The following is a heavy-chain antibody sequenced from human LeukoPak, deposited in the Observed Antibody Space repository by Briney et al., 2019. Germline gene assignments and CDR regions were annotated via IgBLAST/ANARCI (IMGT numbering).Heavy chain of an antibody. CDR1: GGSFSGSY. J-gene: IGHJ3*02. CDR3: AGVQWNSTTDAFDI. CDR2: INHSGST. Sequence: SETLSLTCAVYGGSFSGSYWSWIRQPPGKGLEWIGEINHSGSTNYNPSLKSRVTISVDTSKNQFSLKLSSVTAADTAVYYCAGVQWNSTTDAFDIWGQGTMVTVSS. V-gene: IGHV4-34*01. D-gene: IGHD1/OR15-1a*01.